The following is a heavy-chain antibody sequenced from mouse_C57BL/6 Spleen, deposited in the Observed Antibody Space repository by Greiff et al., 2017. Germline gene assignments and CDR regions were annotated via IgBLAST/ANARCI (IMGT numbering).Heavy chain of an antibody. D-gene: IGHD1-1*01. J-gene: IGHJ3*01. Sequence: QVQLQQSGPELVKPGASVKISCKASGYAFSSSWMNWVKQRPGKGLEWIGRIYPGDGDTNYNGKFKGKATLTADKSSSTAYMQLSSLTSEDSAVYICAREGHYYYGSSPFAYWGQGTLVTVSA. CDR1: GYAFSSSW. V-gene: IGHV1-82*01. CDR2: IYPGDGDT. CDR3: AREGHYYYGSSPFAY.